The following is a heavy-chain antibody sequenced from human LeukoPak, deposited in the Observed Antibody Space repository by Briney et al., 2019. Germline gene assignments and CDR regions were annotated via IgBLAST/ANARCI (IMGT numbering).Heavy chain of an antibody. J-gene: IGHJ5*02. CDR3: ARLNVITMIVVAENWSDP. CDR1: GGSISSYY. V-gene: IGHV4-59*08. Sequence: PSETLSLTCTVSGGSISSYYWSWIRQPPGKGLEWIGYIYYSGSTNYNPSLKSRVTISVDTSKNQFSLKLSSVTAADTAVYYCARLNVITMIVVAENWSDPWGQGTLVTVSS. D-gene: IGHD3-22*01. CDR2: IYYSGST.